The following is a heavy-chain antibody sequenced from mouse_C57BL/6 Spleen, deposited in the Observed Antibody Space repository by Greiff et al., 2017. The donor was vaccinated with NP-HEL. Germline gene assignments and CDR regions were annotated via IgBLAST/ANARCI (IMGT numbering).Heavy chain of an antibody. D-gene: IGHD2-4*01. CDR2: ISYDGSN. CDR3: ARDDYDLWLAY. Sequence: EVQRVESGPGLVKPSQSLSLTCSVTGYSITSGYYWNWIRQFPGNKLEWMGYISYDGSNNYNPSLKNRISITRDTSKNQFFLKLNSVTTEDTATYYCARDDYDLWLAYWGQGTLVTVSA. J-gene: IGHJ3*01. V-gene: IGHV3-6*01. CDR1: GYSITSGYY.